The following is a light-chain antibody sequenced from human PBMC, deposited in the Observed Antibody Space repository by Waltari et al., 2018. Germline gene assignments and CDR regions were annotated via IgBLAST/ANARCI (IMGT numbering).Light chain of an antibody. J-gene: IGLJ3*02. CDR3: CSYAGSTTLV. V-gene: IGLV2-23*01. Sequence: QSALTQPASVSGSPGPSITISCTGTSSDVGSYNLVSWYQHHPRKAPKLLIYEATKRPSGVSNRFSGSKSANTASLTISGLQAEDEADYYCCSYAGSTTLVFGGGTNLTVL. CDR1: SSDVGSYNL. CDR2: EAT.